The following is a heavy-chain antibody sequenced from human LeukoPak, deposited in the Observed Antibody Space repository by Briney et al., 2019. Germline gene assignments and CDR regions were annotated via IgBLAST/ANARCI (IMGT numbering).Heavy chain of an antibody. CDR3: ARNCGGDCYSEYFDY. V-gene: IGHV3-30-3*01. Sequence: GRSLRLSCAASGFTFSSYAMHWVRQAPGKGLEWVAVISYDGSNKYHADSVKGRFTISRDNSKNTLYLQMNSLRAEDTAVYYCARNCGGDCYSEYFDYWGQGTLVTVSS. J-gene: IGHJ4*02. D-gene: IGHD2-21*02. CDR1: GFTFSSYA. CDR2: ISYDGSNK.